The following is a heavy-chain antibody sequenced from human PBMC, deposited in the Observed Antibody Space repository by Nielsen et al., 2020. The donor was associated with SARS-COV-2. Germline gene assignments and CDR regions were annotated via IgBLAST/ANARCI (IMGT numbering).Heavy chain of an antibody. V-gene: IGHV3-49*04. CDR3: TRVVVVVAATQSDY. Sequence: GKSLKISCTASGFTFGDYAMSWVRQAPGKGLEWVGFIRSKAYGGTTEYAASVKGRFTISRDDSKSIAYLQMNSLKTEDTAVYYCTRVVVVVAATQSDYWGQGTLVTVSS. CDR2: IRSKAYGGTT. J-gene: IGHJ4*02. D-gene: IGHD2-15*01. CDR1: GFTFGDYA.